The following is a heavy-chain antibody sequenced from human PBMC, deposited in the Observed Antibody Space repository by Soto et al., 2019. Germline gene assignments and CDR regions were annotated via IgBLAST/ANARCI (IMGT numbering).Heavy chain of an antibody. V-gene: IGHV1-69*01. CDR3: ATGAPNFGALFDS. Sequence: QVHLVQSGAEMKKPGSSVKVSCRASGGSFGTHAICWVRQAPGQGLEWMGRILPVFGSANSAQKFKDRVRITADDYTGTAYLQLTNLTSDDTAVYFCATGAPNFGALFDSWGPGTLVTVSS. D-gene: IGHD3-16*01. CDR2: ILPVFGSA. J-gene: IGHJ5*01. CDR1: GGSFGTHA.